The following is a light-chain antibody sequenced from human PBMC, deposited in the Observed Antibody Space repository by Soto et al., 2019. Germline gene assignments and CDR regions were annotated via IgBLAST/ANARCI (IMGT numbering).Light chain of an antibody. CDR3: QQYYSYPYT. J-gene: IGKJ5*01. CDR2: GAS. Sequence: TQSPATLSASVGDRVTITCRASQSISSWLAWYQQKPGKAPKLLIYGASNRATGIPARFSGSGSGTDFTLTISSLEPADFATYYCQQYYSYPYTLGQGTRLEIK. V-gene: IGKV1-5*01. CDR1: QSISSW.